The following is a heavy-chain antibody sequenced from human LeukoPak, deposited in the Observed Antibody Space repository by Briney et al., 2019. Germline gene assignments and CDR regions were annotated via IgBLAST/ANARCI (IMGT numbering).Heavy chain of an antibody. J-gene: IGHJ4*02. CDR1: GGPISSNNW. Sequence: SETLSLTCAVSGGPISSNNWWIWVRQSPEKGLEWIGEIYHDGSTNDNPSLKSRVTISMDKSKNQLSLKLNFVTAADTAVYYCARDRGGYTYSHDYWGQGTLVTVSS. CDR3: ARDRGGYTYSHDY. V-gene: IGHV4-4*02. D-gene: IGHD5-18*01. CDR2: IYHDGST.